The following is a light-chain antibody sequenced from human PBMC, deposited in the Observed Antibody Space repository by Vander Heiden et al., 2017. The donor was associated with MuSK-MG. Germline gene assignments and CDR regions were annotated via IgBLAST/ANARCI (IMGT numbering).Light chain of an antibody. CDR3: QQSDSTPIT. Sequence: EIKMTQSPSPLSASVGDRVTITCRASQSISSYLNWYQQKPGKAPKLLIYAASSLQSGVPSRFSGSGSGTDFTLTISRLQPEDFATYYCQQSDSTPITVGQGTRVEIK. V-gene: IGKV1-39*01. CDR2: AAS. CDR1: QSISSY. J-gene: IGKJ5*01.